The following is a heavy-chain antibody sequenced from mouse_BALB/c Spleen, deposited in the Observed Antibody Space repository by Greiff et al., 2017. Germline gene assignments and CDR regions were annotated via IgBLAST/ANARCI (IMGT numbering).Heavy chain of an antibody. V-gene: IGHV5-12-1*01. Sequence: EVQLVESGGGLVKPGGSLKLSCAASGFAFSSYDMSWVRQTPEKRLEWVAYISSGGGSTYYPDTVKGRFTISRDNAKNTLYLQMSSLKSEDTAMYYCARHGVHYFDYWGQGTTLTVSS. CDR1: GFAFSSYD. CDR3: ARHGVHYFDY. J-gene: IGHJ2*01. CDR2: ISSGGGST.